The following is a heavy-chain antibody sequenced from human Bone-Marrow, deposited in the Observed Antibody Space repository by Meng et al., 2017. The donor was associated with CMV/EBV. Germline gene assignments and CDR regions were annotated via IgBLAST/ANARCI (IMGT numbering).Heavy chain of an antibody. Sequence: SETLSLTCTVSGGSISSSSYSWGWIRQPPGKGLQWIGSMYYSGSTYYNPSLKSRVTMSVDTSKNQISLKLSSVTAADTAVYYCARHPYSSGWYQQDYFYYWGQGTLVTFSS. CDR3: ARHPYSSGWYQQDYFYY. D-gene: IGHD6-19*01. J-gene: IGHJ4*02. CDR2: MYYSGST. CDR1: GGSISSSSYS. V-gene: IGHV4-39*01.